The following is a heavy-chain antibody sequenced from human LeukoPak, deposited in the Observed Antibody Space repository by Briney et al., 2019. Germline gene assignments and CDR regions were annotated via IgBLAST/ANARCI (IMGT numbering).Heavy chain of an antibody. J-gene: IGHJ5*02. CDR1: GGSISSSNYY. Sequence: KPSETLSLTCTVSGGSISSSNYYWGWIRQPPGKGLEWIGSIYYSGSTYYNPSLKSRVTISVDTSKNQFSLKLSSVTAADTAVYYCAKDGVTGYSSSWYRGNWFDPWGQGTLVTVSS. CDR3: AKDGVTGYSSSWYRGNWFDP. CDR2: IYYSGST. V-gene: IGHV4-39*02. D-gene: IGHD6-13*01.